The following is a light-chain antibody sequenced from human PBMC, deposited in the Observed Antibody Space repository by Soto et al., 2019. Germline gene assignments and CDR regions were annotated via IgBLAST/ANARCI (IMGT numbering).Light chain of an antibody. CDR2: DVS. J-gene: IGLJ2*01. CDR1: TGDVGAYNF. V-gene: IGLV2-11*01. Sequence: QSALTQPRSVSGSPGQSVTISCTGTTGDVGAYNFVSWYQQHPGKAPKLMIYDVSKRPSGVPDRFSGSKSGNTASLTLSGLQAEDEADYSCCSYAGSYTLLFGGGTKLTVL. CDR3: CSYAGSYTLL.